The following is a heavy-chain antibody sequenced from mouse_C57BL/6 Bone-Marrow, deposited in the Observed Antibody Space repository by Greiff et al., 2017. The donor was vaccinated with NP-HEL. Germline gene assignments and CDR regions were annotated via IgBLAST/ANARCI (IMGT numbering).Heavy chain of an antibody. CDR2: ISSGGSYT. V-gene: IGHV5-6*01. J-gene: IGHJ3*01. CDR1: GFTFSSYG. Sequence: EVMLVESGGDLVKPGGSLKLSCAASGFTFSSYGMSWVRQTPDKRLEWVATISSGGSYTYYPDSVKGRFTISRDNAKNTLYLQMSSLTSEDTAMYYCASPYDYDVAWFAYWDQGTLVTVSA. CDR3: ASPYDYDVAWFAY. D-gene: IGHD2-4*01.